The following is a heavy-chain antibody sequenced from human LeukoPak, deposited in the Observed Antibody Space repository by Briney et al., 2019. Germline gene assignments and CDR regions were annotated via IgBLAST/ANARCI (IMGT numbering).Heavy chain of an antibody. CDR2: ISSSGSSK. CDR3: AKTKRITMIVVTGFDY. CDR1: GFTFSDYY. Sequence: AGGSLRLSCAATGFTFSDYYMSWIRQAPGTGLEWVSYISSSGSSKYYADSVKGRFTISRDNAKNSLYLQMNSLRAEDTAVYYCAKTKRITMIVVTGFDYWGQGTLVTVSS. J-gene: IGHJ4*02. D-gene: IGHD3-22*01. V-gene: IGHV3-11*04.